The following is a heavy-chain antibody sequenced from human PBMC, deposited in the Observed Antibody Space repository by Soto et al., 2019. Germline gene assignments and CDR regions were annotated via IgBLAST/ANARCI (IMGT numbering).Heavy chain of an antibody. Sequence: ASVKVSCKASGYTFTSYDINWVRQATGQGLEWMGWMNPNSGNTGYAQKFQGRVTMTRNTSISTAYMELSSLRSDDTAVYYCARGGVEIPDYYDFWSGYPARSYYYGMDVWGQGTTVTVSS. CDR1: GYTFTSYD. CDR3: ARGGVEIPDYYDFWSGYPARSYYYGMDV. V-gene: IGHV1-8*01. D-gene: IGHD3-3*01. CDR2: MNPNSGNT. J-gene: IGHJ6*02.